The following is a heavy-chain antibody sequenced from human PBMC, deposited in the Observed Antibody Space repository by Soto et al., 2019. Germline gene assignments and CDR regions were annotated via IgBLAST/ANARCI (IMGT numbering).Heavy chain of an antibody. CDR1: EFTFSSFA. CDR2: ISNK. V-gene: IGHV3-64*04. J-gene: IGHJ6*02. Sequence: GGSLRLSCSASEFTFSSFAMHWVRQAPGKELEYVSAISNKYYADSVKGRFTISRDNSKNTLYLQMNSLRAEDTAVYYCAKDVLRFLEWLAFYGMDVWGQGTTVTVSS. D-gene: IGHD3-3*01. CDR3: AKDVLRFLEWLAFYGMDV.